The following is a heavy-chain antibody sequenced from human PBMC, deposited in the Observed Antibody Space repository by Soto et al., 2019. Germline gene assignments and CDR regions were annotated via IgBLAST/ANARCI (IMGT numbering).Heavy chain of an antibody. V-gene: IGHV4-39*01. CDR2: IYYSGST. CDR1: GGSISSSSYY. Sequence: QLQLQESGPGLVKPSETLSLTCTVSGGSISSSSYYWGWIRQPPGKGLEWIGSIYYSGSTYYNPSLKSRVTISVDTSKNQFSLKLSSVTAADTAVYYCARLSPYYYDSSGYYYLTFDYWGQGTLVTVSS. J-gene: IGHJ4*02. CDR3: ARLSPYYYDSSGYYYLTFDY. D-gene: IGHD3-22*01.